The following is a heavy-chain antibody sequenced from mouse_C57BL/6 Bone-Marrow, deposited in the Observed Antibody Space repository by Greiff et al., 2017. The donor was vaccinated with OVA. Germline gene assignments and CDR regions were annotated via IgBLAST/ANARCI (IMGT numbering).Heavy chain of an antibody. CDR2: ISDGGSYT. V-gene: IGHV5-4*01. D-gene: IGHD4-1*01. Sequence: EVQVVESGGGLVKPGGSLKLSCAASGFTFSSYAMSWVRQTPEKRLEWVATISDGGSYTYYPDNVKGRFTISRDNAKNNLYLQMSHLKSEDTAMYYCARDRLGRYFDVWGTGTTVTVSS. CDR1: GFTFSSYA. J-gene: IGHJ1*03. CDR3: ARDRLGRYFDV.